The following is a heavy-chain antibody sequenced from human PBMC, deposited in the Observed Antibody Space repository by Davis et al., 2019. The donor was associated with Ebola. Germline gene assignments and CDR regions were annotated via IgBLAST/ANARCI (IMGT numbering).Heavy chain of an antibody. CDR1: GFTFSSYW. CDR3: ARPRYSSSSDFDY. V-gene: IGHV3-74*01. J-gene: IGHJ4*02. CDR2: INQDGKTT. Sequence: HTGGSLRLSCAVSGFTFSSYWMSWIRQVPGKGLVWVSRINQDGKTTNYADSVKGRFTISRDNAKNSLYLQMNSLRVEDTAVYYCARPRYSSSSDFDYWGQGTLVIVSS. D-gene: IGHD6-6*01.